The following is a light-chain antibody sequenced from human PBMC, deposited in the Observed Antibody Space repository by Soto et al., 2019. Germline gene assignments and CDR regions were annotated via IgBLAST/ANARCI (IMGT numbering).Light chain of an antibody. CDR1: QSITNY. CDR3: QQRSNWPIT. Sequence: ELVLTQSPATLSLSPGEGATPSCRARQSITNYLAWYQQKPGQAPRLLIYDVSNRASGIPARFSGSGSGTDFTLTISSLEPEEFAVDDCQQRSNWPITFGQGTRLDIK. CDR2: DVS. V-gene: IGKV3-11*01. J-gene: IGKJ5*01.